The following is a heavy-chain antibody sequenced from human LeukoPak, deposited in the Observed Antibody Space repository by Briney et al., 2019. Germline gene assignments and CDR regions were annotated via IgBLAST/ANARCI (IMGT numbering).Heavy chain of an antibody. CDR2: IYHTGFT. Sequence: SETLSLTCAVSGGSISSSNWWSWVRQPLGKGLEWIGEIYHTGFTIYSPSLKSRVTISVDKSKNQFSLRLSSVTAADTAVYYCARGAPRGYSYGYADYWGQGTLVTVSS. CDR3: ARGAPRGYSYGYADY. CDR1: GGSISSSNW. D-gene: IGHD5-18*01. V-gene: IGHV4-4*02. J-gene: IGHJ4*02.